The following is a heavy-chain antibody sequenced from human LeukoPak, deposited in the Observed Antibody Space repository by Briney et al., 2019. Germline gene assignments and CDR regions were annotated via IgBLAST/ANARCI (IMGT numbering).Heavy chain of an antibody. D-gene: IGHD3-3*01. J-gene: IGHJ4*02. Sequence: ASVKVSCKASGYTFTGYYMHWVRQAPGQGLEWMGWINPNSGGTNYALKFQGWVTMTRGTSISTAYMELSRLRSDDTAVYYCARDVDFWSGWDYWGQGTLVTVSS. CDR1: GYTFTGYY. CDR3: ARDVDFWSGWDY. CDR2: INPNSGGT. V-gene: IGHV1-2*04.